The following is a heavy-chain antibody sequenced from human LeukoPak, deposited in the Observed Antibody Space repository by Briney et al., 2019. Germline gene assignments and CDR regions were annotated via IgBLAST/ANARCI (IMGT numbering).Heavy chain of an antibody. CDR1: GGSISSYY. Sequence: TLSLTCTVSGGSISSYYWSWIRQPPGKGLEWIGYIYYSGSTNYNPSLKSRVTISVDTSKNQFSLKLSSVTAADTAEYYCAKDHPYNWNYFDYWGQGTLVTVSS. J-gene: IGHJ4*02. D-gene: IGHD1-20*01. CDR3: AKDHPYNWNYFDY. CDR2: IYYSGST. V-gene: IGHV4-59*01.